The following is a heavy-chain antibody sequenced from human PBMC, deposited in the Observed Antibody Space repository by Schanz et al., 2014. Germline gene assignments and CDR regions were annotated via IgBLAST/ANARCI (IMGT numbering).Heavy chain of an antibody. CDR1: GYTFSDYG. J-gene: IGHJ4*02. CDR3: ARGGYSSGWYDRDIAHFDY. CDR2: ISAYNGHT. V-gene: IGHV1-18*01. D-gene: IGHD6-19*01. Sequence: VQLVQSGAEVKKPGASVKVSCKTSGYTFSDYGITWVRQAPGQGLEWMGWISAYNGHTDYAQKLQGRVTMTTDTSTSTAYMELRSLRSDDTAVYYCARGGYSSGWYDRDIAHFDYWGQGTLVTVSS.